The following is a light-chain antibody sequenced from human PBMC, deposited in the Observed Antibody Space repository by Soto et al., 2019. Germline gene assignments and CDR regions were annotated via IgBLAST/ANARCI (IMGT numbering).Light chain of an antibody. CDR3: SSYTISSTYV. CDR1: TSDIGGYYF. V-gene: IGLV2-18*02. Sequence: QSVLTQPASVSGSPGQSITISCTGTTSDIGGYYFVSWYQQPPGTAPKLMIYDVNNRPSGVPDRFSGSKSGNTASLTISGLQAEDEADYYCSSYTISSTYVFGTGTKVTVL. CDR2: DVN. J-gene: IGLJ1*01.